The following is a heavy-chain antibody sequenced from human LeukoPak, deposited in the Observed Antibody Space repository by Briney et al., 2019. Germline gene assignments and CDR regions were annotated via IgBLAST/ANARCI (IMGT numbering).Heavy chain of an antibody. CDR2: ISSSSSTI. Sequence: GGSLRLSCAASGFTFSSYSMNWVRQAPGKGLEWVSYISSSSSTIYCADSVKGRFTIPRDNSKNTLYLQMNRLRAEDTAVYYCARDLSGVTGYTYGRGIDYWGQGTLVTVSS. J-gene: IGHJ4*02. CDR3: ARDLSGVTGYTYGRGIDY. CDR1: GFTFSSYS. D-gene: IGHD5-18*01. V-gene: IGHV3-48*01.